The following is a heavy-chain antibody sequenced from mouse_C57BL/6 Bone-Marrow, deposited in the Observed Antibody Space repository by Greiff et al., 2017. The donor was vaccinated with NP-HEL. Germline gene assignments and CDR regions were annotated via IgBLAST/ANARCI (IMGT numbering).Heavy chain of an antibody. CDR1: GYTFTDYY. D-gene: IGHD2-4*01. CDR3: ARYDYDWCAY. CDR2: IYPGSGNT. Sequence: VQLQQSGAELVRPGASVKLSCKASGYTFTDYYINWVKQRPGQGLEWIGRIYPGSGNTYYNEKFKGKATLTADKSSSTAYMQLSSLTSEDSAVYFCARYDYDWCAYWGQGTLVTVSA. J-gene: IGHJ3*01. V-gene: IGHV1-76*01.